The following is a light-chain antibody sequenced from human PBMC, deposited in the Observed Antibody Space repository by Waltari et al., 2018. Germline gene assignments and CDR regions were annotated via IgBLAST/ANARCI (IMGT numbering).Light chain of an antibody. V-gene: IGLV3-1*01. Sequence: SYELTQPPSVSVSPGQTASITCSGDKLGDKYACWYQQKPGQSPVLVIDQERKRPSGIPELFSGSNSGNTATLTISGTQAMDEADYYCQAWDSSTGGVFGGGTKLTVL. CDR2: QER. CDR3: QAWDSSTGGV. J-gene: IGLJ2*01. CDR1: KLGDKY.